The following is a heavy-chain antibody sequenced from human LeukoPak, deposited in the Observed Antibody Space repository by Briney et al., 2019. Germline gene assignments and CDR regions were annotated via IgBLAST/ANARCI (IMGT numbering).Heavy chain of an antibody. CDR3: AKAPRDSSGYFLFFFER. D-gene: IGHD3-22*01. CDR2: ISGSGGNT. CDR1: GFTFSGYA. J-gene: IGHJ4*02. V-gene: IGHV3-23*01. Sequence: GGSLRLSWAASGFTFSGYAMSWVRQAPGKGLEWVSSISGSGGNTNYADSVKGRFTISRDNSKNTLSLQMNSLRAEDTAVYYCAKAPRDSSGYFLFFFERWGQGTLVTVSS.